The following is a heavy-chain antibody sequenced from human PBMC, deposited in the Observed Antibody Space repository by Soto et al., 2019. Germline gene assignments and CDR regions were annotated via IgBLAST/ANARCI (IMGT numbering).Heavy chain of an antibody. CDR1: GCTFTSYG. Sequence: GASVKVSCKASGCTFTSYGISWVRQAPGQGLEWMGWISAYNGNTNYAQKLQGRVTMTTDTSTSTAYMELRSLRSDDTAVYYCARLGLLNCTGNFEESYYYYYMEVWGKGTTVTVSS. CDR3: ARLGLLNCTGNFEESYYYYYMEV. CDR2: ISAYNGNT. J-gene: IGHJ6*03. D-gene: IGHD2-8*02. V-gene: IGHV1-18*01.